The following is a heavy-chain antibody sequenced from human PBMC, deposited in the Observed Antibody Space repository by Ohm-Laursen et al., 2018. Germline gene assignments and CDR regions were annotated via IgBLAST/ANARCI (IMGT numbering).Heavy chain of an antibody. J-gene: IGHJ4*02. V-gene: IGHV3-74*01. D-gene: IGHD3-3*01. CDR2: ITQDAGGT. CDR1: GFTFSTYW. CDR3: TRDGGDPFDY. Sequence: SLRLSCTAFGFTFSTYWMHWVRQVPGKGLVWVSHITQDAGGTSYADSVRGRFTISRDNAKNTLYLQMNSLRVEDTAVYYCTRDGGDPFDYWGQGTLVTVSS.